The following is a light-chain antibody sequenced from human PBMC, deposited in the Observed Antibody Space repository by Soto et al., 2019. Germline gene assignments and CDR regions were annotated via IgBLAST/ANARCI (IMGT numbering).Light chain of an antibody. V-gene: IGKV3D-15*01. CDR3: QQYGNSPST. J-gene: IGKJ1*01. CDR2: GAF. CDR1: QSINSK. Sequence: EIVMTQSPATLSVSPGEIATLSCRASQSINSKLAWYQQKPGQAPRLLIYGAFNRVTGIPVRFSGSGSGTDFTLTISRLEPEDFAVYYCQQYGNSPSTFGQGTKVDIK.